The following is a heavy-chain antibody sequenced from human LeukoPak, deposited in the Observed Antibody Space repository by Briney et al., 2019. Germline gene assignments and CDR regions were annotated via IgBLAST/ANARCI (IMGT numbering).Heavy chain of an antibody. CDR1: GGTFSSYA. D-gene: IGHD2/OR15-2a*01. J-gene: IGHJ4*02. CDR3: ARDLIERGYFDY. V-gene: IGHV1-69*05. CDR2: IIPIFGTA. Sequence: SVKVSCKASGGTFSSYAISWVRQAPGQGLEWMGRIIPIFGTANHAQKFQGRVTITTDESTSTAYMELSSLRSEDTAVYYCARDLIERGYFDYWGQGTLVTVSS.